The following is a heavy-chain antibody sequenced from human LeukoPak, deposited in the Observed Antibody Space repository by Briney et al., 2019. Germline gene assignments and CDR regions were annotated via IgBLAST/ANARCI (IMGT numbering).Heavy chain of an antibody. D-gene: IGHD2-15*01. J-gene: IGHJ4*02. CDR1: EFTLSSSW. Sequence: GGSLRLSCSASEFTLSSSWMDWVRQAPGKGLEWVANINQDGSEKYYVDSVKGRFTISRDNAENSLYLQMDSLRAEDTAVYYCSTALNNWGQGTLVTVSS. V-gene: IGHV3-7*01. CDR2: INQDGSEK. CDR3: STALNN.